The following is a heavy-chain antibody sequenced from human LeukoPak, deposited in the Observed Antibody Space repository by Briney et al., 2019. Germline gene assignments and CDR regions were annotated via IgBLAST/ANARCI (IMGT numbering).Heavy chain of an antibody. Sequence: SSETLSLTCTVSGGSISSSSYYWGWIRQPPGKGLEWIGSIYYSGSTYYNPSLKSRVTISVDTSKNQFSLKLSSVTAADTAVYYCAALTVTFGGVIVPNWFDPWGQGTLVTVSS. D-gene: IGHD3-16*02. CDR2: IYYSGST. CDR3: AALTVTFGGVIVPNWFDP. CDR1: GGSISSSSYY. J-gene: IGHJ5*02. V-gene: IGHV4-39*07.